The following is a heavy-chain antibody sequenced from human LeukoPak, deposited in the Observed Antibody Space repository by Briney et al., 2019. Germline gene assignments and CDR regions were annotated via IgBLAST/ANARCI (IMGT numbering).Heavy chain of an antibody. J-gene: IGHJ4*02. CDR1: GGSISSGSYY. CDR2: IYTSGST. D-gene: IGHD1-26*01. Sequence: KPSQTLSLTCTVSGGSISSGSYYWSWTRQPAGKGLEWIGRIYTSGSTNYNPSLKSRVTISVDTSKNQFSLKLSSVTAADTAVYYCATVWEHGDYWGQGTLVTVSS. CDR3: ATVWEHGDY. V-gene: IGHV4-61*02.